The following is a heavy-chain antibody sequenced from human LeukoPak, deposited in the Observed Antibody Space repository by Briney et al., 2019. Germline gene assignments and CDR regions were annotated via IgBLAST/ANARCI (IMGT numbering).Heavy chain of an antibody. D-gene: IGHD6-25*01. V-gene: IGHV3-64D*06. Sequence: GGSLRLSCSGSGFTFSRYAIHWVRQAPGKGLEYVSAISTNGASTYYADSVKGRFAISRDNSKNTVYLQMSSLSAEDTAVYYCVKGIGADSRWFDPWGQGTLVSVSS. J-gene: IGHJ5*02. CDR1: GFTFSRYA. CDR2: ISTNGAST. CDR3: VKGIGADSRWFDP.